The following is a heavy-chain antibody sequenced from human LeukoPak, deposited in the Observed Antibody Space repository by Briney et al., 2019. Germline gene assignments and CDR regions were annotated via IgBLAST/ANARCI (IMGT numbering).Heavy chain of an antibody. J-gene: IGHJ3*02. D-gene: IGHD3-22*01. V-gene: IGHV3-7*01. CDR1: GFTFSSYW. Sequence: GGSLRLSCAASGFTFSSYWMSWVRQAPGKGLEWVANIKQGGSEKYYVDSVKGRFTISRDNAKSSLYLQMNSLRAEDTAVYYCARARLTMIVVTGGAFDIWGQGTMVTVSS. CDR2: IKQGGSEK. CDR3: ARARLTMIVVTGGAFDI.